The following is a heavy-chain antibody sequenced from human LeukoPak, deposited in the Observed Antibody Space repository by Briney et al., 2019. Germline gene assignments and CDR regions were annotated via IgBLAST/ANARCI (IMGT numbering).Heavy chain of an antibody. D-gene: IGHD1-26*01. J-gene: IGHJ4*02. Sequence: GGSLRLSCVASGSTFSSYAMHWVRQAPGKGLEYVSAISNNGGSTYYANSVRGRFTISRDNSKNTLSLQMGSLRAEDKAVYYCARGDSGSHLDYWGQGSLVTVSS. CDR1: GSTFSSYA. CDR3: ARGDSGSHLDY. CDR2: ISNNGGST. V-gene: IGHV3-64*01.